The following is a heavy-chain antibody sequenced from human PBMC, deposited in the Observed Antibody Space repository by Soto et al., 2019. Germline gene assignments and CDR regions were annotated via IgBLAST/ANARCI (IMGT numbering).Heavy chain of an antibody. J-gene: IGHJ5*02. V-gene: IGHV4-39*01. CDR1: GGCISSSSYS. D-gene: IGHD2-8*01. CDR3: ASVACTNGVCYLNWFDP. CDR2: IYYSGST. Sequence: SETVSLTCTVSGGCISSSSYSWGWIRQPPGKGLEWIGSIYYSGSTYYNPSLKSRVTISVDTSKNQFSLKLSSVTAADTAVYYCASVACTNGVCYLNWFDPWGQGTLVTVSS.